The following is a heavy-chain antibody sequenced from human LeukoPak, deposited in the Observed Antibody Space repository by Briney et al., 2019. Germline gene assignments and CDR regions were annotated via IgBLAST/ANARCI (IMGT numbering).Heavy chain of an antibody. CDR3: AKDRSGDCPCRFDP. V-gene: IGHV5-51*01. J-gene: IGHJ5*02. CDR2: IYPGDSDT. CDR1: GYSFTSYW. Sequence: GESLKISCKGSGYSFTSYWIGWVRQMPGKGLEWMGIIYPGDSDTRYSPSFQGQVTISADKSISTAYLQWSSLRAEDTAVYYCAKDRSGDCPCRFDPWGQGTLVTVSS. D-gene: IGHD2-21*02.